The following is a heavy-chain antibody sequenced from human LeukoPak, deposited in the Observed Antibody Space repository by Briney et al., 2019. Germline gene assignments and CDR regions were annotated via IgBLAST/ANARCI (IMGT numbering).Heavy chain of an antibody. J-gene: IGHJ4*02. CDR2: IKPDGGEK. Sequence: GESLRLSCAASGFTFSSYMMTWVRQAPGKGLEWVANIKPDGGEKFYVDSVRGRFTISRDNAKNSLYLQMNSLRAEDTAVYHCASGSLWSGILDYWGQGTLVTVSS. V-gene: IGHV3-7*01. CDR3: ASGSLWSGILDY. CDR1: GFTFSSYM. D-gene: IGHD3-3*01.